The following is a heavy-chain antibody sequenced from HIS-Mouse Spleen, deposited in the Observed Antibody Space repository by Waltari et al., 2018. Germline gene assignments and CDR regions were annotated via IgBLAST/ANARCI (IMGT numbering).Heavy chain of an antibody. CDR3: AREIPYSSSWYDWYFDL. CDR1: GGSIRSSSHY. CDR2: IYYSGST. V-gene: IGHV4-39*07. D-gene: IGHD6-13*01. J-gene: IGHJ2*01. Sequence: QLQLQESGPGLVKPSATLSPTCTVPGGSIRSSSHYWGWIRQTPGTGLEWIGSIYYSGSTYYNPSLKSRVTISVDTSKNQFSLKLSSVTAADTAVYYCAREIPYSSSWYDWYFDLWGRGTLVTVSS.